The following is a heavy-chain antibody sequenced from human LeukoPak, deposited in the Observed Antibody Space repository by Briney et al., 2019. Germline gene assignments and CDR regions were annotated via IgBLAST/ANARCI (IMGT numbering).Heavy chain of an antibody. D-gene: IGHD3-22*01. J-gene: IGHJ4*02. CDR3: ARDRWGSSGYFGY. CDR2: IYSGGST. V-gene: IGHV3-53*01. CDR1: GFTVSSNY. Sequence: GGSLRLSCAASGFTVSSNYMSWVRQAPGKGLEWVSVIYSGGSTYYADSVKGRFTISRDNSKNTLYLQMNSLRAEDTAVYYCARDRWGSSGYFGYWGQGTLVTVSP.